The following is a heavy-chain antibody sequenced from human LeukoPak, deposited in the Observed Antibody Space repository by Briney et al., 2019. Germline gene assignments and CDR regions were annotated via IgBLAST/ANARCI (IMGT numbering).Heavy chain of an antibody. J-gene: IGHJ4*02. CDR2: ISGSGGST. V-gene: IGHV3-23*01. CDR3: VSLGYSSSSVRY. CDR1: GFTFSSYA. D-gene: IGHD6-6*01. Sequence: GGSLRLSCAASGFTFSSYAMSWVRQAPRKGLEWVSAISGSGGSTYYADSVKGRFTISRDNSKNTLYLQMNSLRAEDTAVYFCVSLGYSSSSVRYWGQGTLVTVSS.